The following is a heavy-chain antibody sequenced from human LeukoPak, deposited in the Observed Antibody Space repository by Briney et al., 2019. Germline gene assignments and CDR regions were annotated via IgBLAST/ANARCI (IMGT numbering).Heavy chain of an antibody. D-gene: IGHD2-15*01. CDR3: AFGPRWTGVFQH. CDR1: GFTVSTNQ. J-gene: IGHJ1*01. V-gene: IGHV3-53*01. CDR2: IYSDGST. Sequence: GGSLRLSWAASGFTVSTNQMSWVRQAPGKWLEWVSSIYSDGSTFHADSVKGRFNNSRDNSKNTVYLQMNSLRAEDTGVYYCAFGPRWTGVFQHWGQGTLVTVSS.